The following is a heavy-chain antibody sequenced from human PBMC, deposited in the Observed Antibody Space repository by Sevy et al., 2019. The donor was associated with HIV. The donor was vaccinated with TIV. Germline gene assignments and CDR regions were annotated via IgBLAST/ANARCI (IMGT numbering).Heavy chain of an antibody. V-gene: IGHV5-51*01. CDR1: GYRFISYW. J-gene: IGHJ4*02. D-gene: IGHD3-22*01. CDR3: ARRGFDSSGYPQYYFDY. Sequence: GESLKISCKGSGYRFISYWIGWVRQMPGKGLEWMGIIYPGDSDIRYSPSFQGQVTISADKSICTAYLPWSSLQASDTAMYFCARRGFDSSGYPQYYFDYWGQGTLVTVSS. CDR2: IYPGDSDI.